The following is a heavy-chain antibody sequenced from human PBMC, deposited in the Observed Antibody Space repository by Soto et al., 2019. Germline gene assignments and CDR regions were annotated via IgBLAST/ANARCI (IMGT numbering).Heavy chain of an antibody. V-gene: IGHV3-66*01. Sequence: EVQLVESGGGLVQPGGSLRLSCAASGFTFSSNYLSWVRQAPGKGLEWVSVIYSGGGTYYADSVKGRFTISRENSKNTLYLQMNTLRVEDTAVYYCAKQRGGYDRDFDYWGQGTLVTVSS. CDR3: AKQRGGYDRDFDY. D-gene: IGHD5-12*01. J-gene: IGHJ4*02. CDR2: IYSGGGT. CDR1: GFTFSSNY.